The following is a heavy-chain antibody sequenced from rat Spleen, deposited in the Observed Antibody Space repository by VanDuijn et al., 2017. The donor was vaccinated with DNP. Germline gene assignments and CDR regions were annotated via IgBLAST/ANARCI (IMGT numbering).Heavy chain of an antibody. J-gene: IGHJ2*01. CDR2: MSSGGNT. V-gene: IGHV2-6*01. Sequence: QVQVKESGPGLVQPSQTLSLTCTVSGFSLTSHTVSWVRQPPGKGREWIAAMSSGGNTFYNSALKSRLSISRDTSKSQVFLKMNSLQTEDTAMYFCARWGDYWGQGVMVTVSS. CDR1: GFSLTSHT. CDR3: ARWGDY.